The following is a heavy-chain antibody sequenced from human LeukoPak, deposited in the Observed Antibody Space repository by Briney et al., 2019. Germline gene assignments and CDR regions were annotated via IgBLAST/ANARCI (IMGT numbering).Heavy chain of an antibody. CDR2: IDNDGSDT. Sequence: PGGSLRLSCAASGFTFSSYWIHWVRQAPGKGMVWVSRIDNDGSDTIYADSVKGRFTISRDNATNTLYLEMNSLRAEDTAVYFCARGGPNYGFDFWGEGTMVTVSS. CDR3: ARGGPNYGFDF. V-gene: IGHV3-74*01. J-gene: IGHJ3*01. CDR1: GFTFSSYW. D-gene: IGHD4/OR15-4a*01.